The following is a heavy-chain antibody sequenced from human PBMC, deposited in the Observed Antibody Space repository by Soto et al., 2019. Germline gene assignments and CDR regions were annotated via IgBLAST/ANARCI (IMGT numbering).Heavy chain of an antibody. CDR1: GASINSGGYY. Sequence: LSLTCTVSGASINSGGYYWNWVRLLPGRGLEWIGYIYFTGNTYYNPSLESRVTISLDTPKNQFSLKLSSVTAADTAVYYCARGRTTFLIAAAGTIRWFDPWGQGTLVTVSS. CDR3: ARGRTTFLIAAAGTIRWFDP. J-gene: IGHJ5*02. V-gene: IGHV4-31*03. CDR2: IYFTGNT. D-gene: IGHD6-13*01.